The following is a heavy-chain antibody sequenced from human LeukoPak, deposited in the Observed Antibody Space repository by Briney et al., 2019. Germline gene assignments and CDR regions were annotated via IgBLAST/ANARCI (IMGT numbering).Heavy chain of an antibody. V-gene: IGHV4-31*03. CDR2: IYYSGST. CDR3: ARVTLLVATISISSRDWFDP. D-gene: IGHD5-12*01. CDR1: GGSISSGGYY. Sequence: SETLSLTCTASGGSISSGGYYWSWIRQHPGKGLEWIGYIYYSGSTYYNPSLKSRVTISVDTSKNQFSLKLSSVTAADTAVYYCARVTLLVATISISSRDWFDPWGQGTLVTVSS. J-gene: IGHJ5*02.